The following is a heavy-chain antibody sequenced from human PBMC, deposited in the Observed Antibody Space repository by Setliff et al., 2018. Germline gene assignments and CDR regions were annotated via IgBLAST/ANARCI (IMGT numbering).Heavy chain of an antibody. D-gene: IGHD3-10*01. CDR2: TKNKANAGYM. CDR3: VRAVVIRGSKPLDS. Sequence: PGGSLRLSCAVSGFTFSGSAVHWVRQASGKGLEWVGRTKNKANAGYMEYAASVKDRFIISRDDSKNSLYLQMYSLKSDDTAVYYCVRAVVIRGSKPLDSWGQGTLVTVSS. J-gene: IGHJ4*02. V-gene: IGHV3-72*01. CDR1: GFTFSGSA.